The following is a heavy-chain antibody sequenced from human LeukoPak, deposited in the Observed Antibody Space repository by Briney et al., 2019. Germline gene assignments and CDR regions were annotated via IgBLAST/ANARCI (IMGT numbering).Heavy chain of an antibody. V-gene: IGHV4-39*01. CDR1: GGSISSSNYY. CDR3: ARSYRGAFDI. Sequence: PSETLSLTCTVSGGSISSSNYYWAWIRQPPGKGLEWIGSIYYSGSTYYNPSLKSRVTISVDTSKNQFSLKLSSVTAADTAVYYCARSYRGAFDIWGQGTMVTVSS. J-gene: IGHJ3*02. CDR2: IYYSGST. D-gene: IGHD1-26*01.